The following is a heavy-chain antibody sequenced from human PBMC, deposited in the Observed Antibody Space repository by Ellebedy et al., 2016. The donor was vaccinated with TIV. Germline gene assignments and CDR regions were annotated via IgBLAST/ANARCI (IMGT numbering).Heavy chain of an antibody. V-gene: IGHV5-51*01. D-gene: IGHD5-12*01. CDR2: IYPGDSDT. Sequence: GESLKISCKGSGYSFTSQWIGWVRQMPGKGLEWMGIIYPGDSDTRYSPSFQGQVTISDDKSISTAYLQWNRLKASDTAMYYCARRPSYEDDAFDIWGQGTMVTVSS. CDR3: ARRPSYEDDAFDI. J-gene: IGHJ3*02. CDR1: GYSFTSQW.